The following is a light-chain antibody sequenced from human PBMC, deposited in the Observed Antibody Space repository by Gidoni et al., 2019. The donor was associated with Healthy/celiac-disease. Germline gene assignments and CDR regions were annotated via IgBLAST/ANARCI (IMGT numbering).Light chain of an antibody. J-gene: IGKJ4*01. Sequence: DIQMTQSPSSLSASVGDRVTITCRASQSISSYLNWYQQKPGKAPKLLIYAASSVQSGVPSRFSGSGSGTDFTLTISSLQPEDFATYYCQQSYSTPPTCGGGTKVEIK. CDR3: QQSYSTPPT. CDR1: QSISSY. CDR2: AAS. V-gene: IGKV1-39*01.